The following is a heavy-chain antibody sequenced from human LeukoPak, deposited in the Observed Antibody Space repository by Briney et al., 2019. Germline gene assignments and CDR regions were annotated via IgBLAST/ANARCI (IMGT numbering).Heavy chain of an antibody. CDR1: GYTFTSYD. J-gene: IGHJ5*02. V-gene: IGHV1-8*01. CDR2: MNPNSGNT. D-gene: IGHD2-15*01. CDR3: ARSYCSGGSCYRGESWFDP. Sequence: GASVKVSRKASGYTFTSYDINWVRQATGQGLEWMGWMNPNSGNTGYAQKLQGRVTMTRNTSISTAYMELSSLRSEDTAVYYCARSYCSGGSCYRGESWFDPWGQGTLVTVSS.